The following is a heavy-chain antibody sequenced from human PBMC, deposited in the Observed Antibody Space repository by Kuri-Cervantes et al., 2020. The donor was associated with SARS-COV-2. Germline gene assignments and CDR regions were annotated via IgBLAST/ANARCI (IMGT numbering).Heavy chain of an antibody. CDR3: ARVHSYGPQDYYYYGMDV. V-gene: IGHV3-21*01. J-gene: IGHJ6*02. CDR2: ISSSSSYI. D-gene: IGHD5-18*01. Sequence: GESLKISCAASGFTVSSYSMNWVRQAPGKGLEWVSSISSSSSYIYYADSVKGRLTISRDNAKNSLDLQMNSLRAEDTAVYYCARVHSYGPQDYYYYGMDVWGQGTTVTVSS. CDR1: GFTVSSYS.